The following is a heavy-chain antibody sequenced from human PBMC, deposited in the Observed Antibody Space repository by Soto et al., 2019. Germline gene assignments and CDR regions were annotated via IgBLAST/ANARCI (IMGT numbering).Heavy chain of an antibody. CDR3: ARDPGYCSGGSCYYFDY. D-gene: IGHD2-15*01. CDR2: ISYDGSNK. V-gene: IGHV3-30-3*01. CDR1: GFTFSSYA. J-gene: IGHJ4*02. Sequence: QVQLVESGGGVVQPGRSLRLSCAASGFTFSSYAMHWVRQAPGKGLEWVAVISYDGSNKYYADSVKGRFTISRDNSKNXXYLQMNSLRAEDTAVYYCARDPGYCSGGSCYYFDYWGQGTLVTVSS.